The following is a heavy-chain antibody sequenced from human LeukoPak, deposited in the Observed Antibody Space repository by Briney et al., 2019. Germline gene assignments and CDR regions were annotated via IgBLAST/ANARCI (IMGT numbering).Heavy chain of an antibody. V-gene: IGHV4-34*01. CDR3: ARHSLLGYCSGGSCSNPAG. CDR2: INHSGST. CDR1: GGSISSYY. D-gene: IGHD2-15*01. Sequence: SETLSLTCTVSGGSISSYYWSWIRQPPGKGLEWIGEINHSGSTNYNPSLKSRVTISVDTSKNQFSLKLSSVTAADTAVYYCARHSLLGYCSGGSCSNPAGWGQGTLVTVSS. J-gene: IGHJ4*02.